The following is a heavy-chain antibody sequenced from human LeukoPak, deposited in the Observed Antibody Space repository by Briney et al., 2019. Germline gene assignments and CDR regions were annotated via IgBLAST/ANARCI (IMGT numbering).Heavy chain of an antibody. Sequence: GESLKISCKGSGYSFTSYGISWVRQAPGQGLEWMGWISAYNGNTNYAQKLQGRVTMTTDTSTSTAYMGLRSLRSDDTAVYYCARQLRYFDWLPSTYYFDYWGQGTLVTVSS. CDR1: GYSFTSYG. J-gene: IGHJ4*02. CDR2: ISAYNGNT. CDR3: ARQLRYFDWLPSTYYFDY. V-gene: IGHV1-18*01. D-gene: IGHD3-9*01.